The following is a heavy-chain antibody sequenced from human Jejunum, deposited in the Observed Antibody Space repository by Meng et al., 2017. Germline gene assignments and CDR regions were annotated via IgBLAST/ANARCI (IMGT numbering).Heavy chain of an antibody. CDR2: TYYSGGT. D-gene: IGHD6-6*01. CDR3: SHSSSSSSFGFDY. V-gene: IGHV4-61*08. J-gene: IGHJ4*02. Sequence: QQVHPGAGGAGPSAPPDPLCPVSCGSGCTAAYDWNWSRQPPGKGLELIGYTYYSGGTTYSPYLNSQVTISIDTATNQVYLKVSSVTAADTAVYYCSHSSSSSSFGFDYWGQGTLVTVSS. CDR1: CGSGCTAAYD.